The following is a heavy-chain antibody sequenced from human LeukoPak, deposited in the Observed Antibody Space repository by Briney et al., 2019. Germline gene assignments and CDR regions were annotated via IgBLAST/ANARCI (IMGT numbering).Heavy chain of an antibody. V-gene: IGHV3-9*01. CDR2: ISWNSGSI. D-gene: IGHD3-22*01. Sequence: PGGSLRLSCAASGFTFDDYAMHWVRQAPGKGRNWVSGISWNSGSIGYADSVKGRFTISRDNAKNSLYLQMNSLRAEDTAFYYCAKATTHYYDSSGYAFDIWGQGTMVTVSS. J-gene: IGHJ3*02. CDR3: AKATTHYYDSSGYAFDI. CDR1: GFTFDDYA.